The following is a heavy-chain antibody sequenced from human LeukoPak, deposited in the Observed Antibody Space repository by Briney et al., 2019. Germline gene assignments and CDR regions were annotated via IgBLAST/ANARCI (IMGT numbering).Heavy chain of an antibody. V-gene: IGHV1-18*01. Sequence: ASVKVSCKTSGYTFTSYSISWVRQAPGQGLEWMGWISAYNGNTNYAQKLQGRVTMTTDTSTSTAYMELRSLRSDDTAVYYCARGSTRSTRQVGEGAFDIWGQGTMVTVSS. CDR2: ISAYNGNT. CDR3: ARGSTRSTRQVGEGAFDI. CDR1: GYTFTSYS. J-gene: IGHJ3*02. D-gene: IGHD3-10*01.